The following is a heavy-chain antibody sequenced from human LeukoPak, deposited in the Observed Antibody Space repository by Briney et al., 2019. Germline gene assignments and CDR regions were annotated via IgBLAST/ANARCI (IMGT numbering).Heavy chain of an antibody. Sequence: PSETLSLTCTVSGGSISSGGYYWSWIRQPPGKGLEWIGYIYYSGSTNYNPSLKSRVTMSVDTSKNQFSLKLSSVTAADTAVYYCARVGGYNSPLDYWGQGTPVTVSS. CDR3: ARVGGYNSPLDY. CDR2: IYYSGST. CDR1: GGSISSGGYY. D-gene: IGHD5-24*01. J-gene: IGHJ4*02. V-gene: IGHV4-61*08.